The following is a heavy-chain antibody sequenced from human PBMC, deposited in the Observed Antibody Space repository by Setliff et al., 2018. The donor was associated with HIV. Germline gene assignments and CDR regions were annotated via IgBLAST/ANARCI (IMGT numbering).Heavy chain of an antibody. CDR1: GYTVTELS. V-gene: IGHV1-24*01. J-gene: IGHJ4*02. D-gene: IGHD5-12*01. CDR2: FDPEDNKI. Sequence: ASVKVSCKVSGYTVTELSINWVRQAPRKGPEWMGGFDPEDNKIVYAQKFQGRVTTTEDTSTDTAYMELSSLRPEDTAVYYCATRIRDGHRGYGYFDFWGQGTLVTVSS. CDR3: ATRIRDGHRGYGYFDF.